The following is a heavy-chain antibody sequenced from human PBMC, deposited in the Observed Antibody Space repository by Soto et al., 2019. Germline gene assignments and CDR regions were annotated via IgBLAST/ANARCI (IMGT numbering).Heavy chain of an antibody. CDR2: ISGSGDST. CDR3: AKVMAATATWVLFDY. CDR1: GFTSSSYA. V-gene: IGHV3-23*01. J-gene: IGHJ4*02. Sequence: EVQLLDSGGGLVQPGGSLRISCTASGFTSSSYAMSWVRQGPGKGLEWVSSISGSGDSTYYADSVKGRFTISRDNSKRTLYLQMNSLRAEDTAVYYCAKVMAATATWVLFDYWGQGTLVTVSS. D-gene: IGHD6-13*01.